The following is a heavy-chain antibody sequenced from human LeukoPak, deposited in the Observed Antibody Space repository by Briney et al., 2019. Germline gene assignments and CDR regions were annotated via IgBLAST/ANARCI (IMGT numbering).Heavy chain of an antibody. CDR2: IIPIFGTA. D-gene: IGHD2-2*01. Sequence: SVKVSCKASGGTFSSYAISWVRQAPGQGLEWMGGIIPIFGTANYAQKFQGRVTITADESTSTAYMELSSLRSEDTAVYYCASWSGGAAILTHDAFDIWGQGTMVTVSS. CDR3: ASWSGGAAILTHDAFDI. CDR1: GGTFSSYA. V-gene: IGHV1-69*13. J-gene: IGHJ3*02.